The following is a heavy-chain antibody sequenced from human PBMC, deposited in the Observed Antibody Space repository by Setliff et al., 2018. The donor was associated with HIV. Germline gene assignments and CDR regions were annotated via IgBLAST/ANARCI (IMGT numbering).Heavy chain of an antibody. Sequence: ASVKVSCKASGYTFTGYYIHWVRQAPGQGLQWMGRINPNSGGTNYAQEFQGRVTMTRDTSISTAYMELSRLRSDDTAVYYCARGPIVVVVAAYDIWGQGTMVTVSS. D-gene: IGHD2-15*01. CDR1: GYTFTGYY. J-gene: IGHJ3*02. V-gene: IGHV1-2*06. CDR3: ARGPIVVVVAAYDI. CDR2: INPNSGGT.